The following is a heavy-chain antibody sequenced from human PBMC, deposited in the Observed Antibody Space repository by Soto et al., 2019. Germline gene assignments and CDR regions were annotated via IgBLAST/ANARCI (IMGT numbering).Heavy chain of an antibody. Sequence: SETLSLTCAVYGGSFSGYYWSWIRQPPGKGLEWIGEINHSGSTNYNPSLKSRVTISVDTPKNQFSLKLSSVTAADTAVYYCARSNQYYYGSGSYYNNWFDPWGQGTLVTVSS. J-gene: IGHJ5*02. CDR1: GGSFSGYY. D-gene: IGHD3-10*01. CDR2: INHSGST. V-gene: IGHV4-34*01. CDR3: ARSNQYYYGSGSYYNNWFDP.